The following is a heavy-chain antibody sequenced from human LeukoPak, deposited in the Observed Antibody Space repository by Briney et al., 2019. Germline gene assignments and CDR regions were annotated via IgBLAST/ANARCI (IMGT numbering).Heavy chain of an antibody. CDR1: GYSFTSYW. J-gene: IGHJ3*02. CDR2: IYPGDSDT. D-gene: IGHD2-15*01. Sequence: GESLKISCKGSGYSFTSYWIGWVRQMPGKGLEWMGIIYPGDSDTRYSPSFQGQATISADKSISTAYLQWSSLKASDTAMYYCARRLYCSGGSCYSGDDAFDIWGQGTMVTVSS. CDR3: ARRLYCSGGSCYSGDDAFDI. V-gene: IGHV5-51*01.